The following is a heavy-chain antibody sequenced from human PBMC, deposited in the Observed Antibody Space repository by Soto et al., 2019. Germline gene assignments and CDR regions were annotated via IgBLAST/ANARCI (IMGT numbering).Heavy chain of an antibody. D-gene: IGHD5-18*01. Sequence: AGGSLRLSCAASGFTVSSNYMSWVRQAPGKGLEWVSVIYSGGSTYYADSVKGRFTISRDNSKNTLYLQMNSLRAEDTAVYYCARDSSYGSFAPLQNWGQGTLVTVSS. V-gene: IGHV3-53*01. CDR1: GFTVSSNY. J-gene: IGHJ4*02. CDR3: ARDSSYGSFAPLQN. CDR2: IYSGGST.